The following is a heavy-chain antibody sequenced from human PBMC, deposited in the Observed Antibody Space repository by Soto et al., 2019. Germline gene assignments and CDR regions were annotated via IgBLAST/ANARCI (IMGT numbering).Heavy chain of an antibody. CDR1: GYTFTSYD. D-gene: IGHD5-12*01. Sequence: GASVKVSCKASGYTFTSYDINWVRQATGQGLEWMGWMNPNSGNTGYAQKFQGRVTMTRNTSISTAYMELSSLRSEDTAVYYCARSLPYRHSGYDKNCFDPWGQGTLVTVSS. J-gene: IGHJ5*02. CDR2: MNPNSGNT. CDR3: ARSLPYRHSGYDKNCFDP. V-gene: IGHV1-8*01.